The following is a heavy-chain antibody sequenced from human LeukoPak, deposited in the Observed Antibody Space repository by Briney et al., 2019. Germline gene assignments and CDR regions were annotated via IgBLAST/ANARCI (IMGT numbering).Heavy chain of an antibody. CDR1: GVSISSYY. V-gene: IGHV4-59*08. J-gene: IGHJ6*02. D-gene: IGHD3-22*01. CDR3: ARHGLSYYDSSGYYPHGMDV. Sequence: PSETLSLTCTVSGVSISSYYWSWIRQPPGKGLEWIGYIYYSGSTNYNPSLKSRVTISVDTSKNQFSLKLSSVTAADTAVYYCARHGLSYYDSSGYYPHGMDVWGQGTTVTVSS. CDR2: IYYSGST.